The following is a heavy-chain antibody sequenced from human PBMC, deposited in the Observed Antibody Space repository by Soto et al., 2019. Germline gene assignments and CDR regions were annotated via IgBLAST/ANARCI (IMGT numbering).Heavy chain of an antibody. V-gene: IGHV1-69*08. CDR1: GVTFISYT. CDR2: IIPNLGIA. CDR3: ARDPGVYCGGGRCAPVEAFDI. D-gene: IGHD2-15*01. J-gene: IGHJ3*02. Sequence: QVQLVQSGAEVQKPGSSVTVSCTASGVTFISYTISWVRQAPGQGLEWMGRIIPNLGIANYAQKCQGRVTITADKSTCTACREPRSLSSDDTAASYWARDPGVYCGGGRCAPVEAFDIWGQGTMVTVSS.